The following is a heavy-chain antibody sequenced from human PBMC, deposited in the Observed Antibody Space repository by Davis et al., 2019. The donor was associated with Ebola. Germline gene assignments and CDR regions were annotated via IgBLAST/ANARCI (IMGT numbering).Heavy chain of an antibody. J-gene: IGHJ5*02. Sequence: SCAAPGFTFSNFYMSWVRQAPGKGLEWVGKIKEDGSEKFYLESAKGRFTIPRDNAGNPVYLQMNNLRGEDTAVYYCAKDSGWQMYPWGQGTLVTVSS. V-gene: IGHV3-7*01. D-gene: IGHD6-19*01. CDR1: GFTFSNFY. CDR2: IKEDGSEK. CDR3: AKDSGWQMYP.